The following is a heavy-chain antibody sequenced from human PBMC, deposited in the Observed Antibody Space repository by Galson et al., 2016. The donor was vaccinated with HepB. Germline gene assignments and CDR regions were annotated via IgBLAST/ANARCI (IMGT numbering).Heavy chain of an antibody. V-gene: IGHV4-61*01. J-gene: IGHJ3*02. CDR3: ARVFKWRGYDPKHAFDI. CDR2: IYYSGST. CDR1: GGSVSSGSYY. Sequence: SETLSLTCTVSGGSVSSGSYYWSWIRQPPGKGLEWIGYIYYSGSTNYNPSLKSRVSISVDTSKNQLSLKLSSVTAADTAVYFCARVFKWRGYDPKHAFDIWGQGTMVTVSS. D-gene: IGHD5-12*01.